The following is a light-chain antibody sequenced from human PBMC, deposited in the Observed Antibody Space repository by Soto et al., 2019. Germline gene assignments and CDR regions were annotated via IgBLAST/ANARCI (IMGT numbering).Light chain of an antibody. CDR1: PSVSNS. Sequence: EIVLTQSPATLSLSPGERASLTCRASPSVSNSLAWYQQKPGQAPRLLIYGASSRATGIPDRFSGSGSGTDFTLTISRLEPEDFAVYYCQQYGSSPWTFGQGTKVDIK. V-gene: IGKV3-20*01. J-gene: IGKJ1*01. CDR2: GAS. CDR3: QQYGSSPWT.